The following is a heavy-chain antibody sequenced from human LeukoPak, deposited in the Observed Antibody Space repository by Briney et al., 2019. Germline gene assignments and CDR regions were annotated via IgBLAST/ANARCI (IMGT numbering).Heavy chain of an antibody. D-gene: IGHD3-22*01. CDR2: IYSGGST. Sequence: PGGSLRLSCAASGFTVSSNYMNWVRQAPGKGLEWVSIIYSGGSTYYADSVKGRFTISRDNSKNTLYLQMDSLRAEDTAVYYCARVGEYYYVSREYAAYFDSWGQGTLVTVSS. V-gene: IGHV3-66*01. CDR1: GFTVSSNY. CDR3: ARVGEYYYVSREYAAYFDS. J-gene: IGHJ4*02.